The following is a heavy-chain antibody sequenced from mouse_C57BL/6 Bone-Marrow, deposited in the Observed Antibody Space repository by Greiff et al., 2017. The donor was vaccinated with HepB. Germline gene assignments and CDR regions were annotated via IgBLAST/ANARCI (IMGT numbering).Heavy chain of an antibody. D-gene: IGHD1-1*01. V-gene: IGHV1-59*01. J-gene: IGHJ3*01. CDR1: GYTFTSYW. CDR3: ARSMYYGSSGFAY. CDR2: IDPSDSYT. Sequence: QVQLQQPGAELVRPGTSVKLSCKASGYTFTSYWMHWVKQRPGQGLEWIGVIDPSDSYTNYNQKFKGKATLTVDTSSSTAYMQLSSLTSEDSAVSYCARSMYYGSSGFAYWGQGTLVTVSA.